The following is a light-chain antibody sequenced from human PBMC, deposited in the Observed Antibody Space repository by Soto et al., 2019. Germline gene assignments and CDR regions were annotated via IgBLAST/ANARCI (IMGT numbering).Light chain of an antibody. CDR1: SSNIGNNY. CDR3: GTWVNSQSAVV. CDR2: DNN. J-gene: IGLJ2*01. V-gene: IGLV1-51*01. Sequence: QSVLTQPPSVSAAPGQKVTISCSGSSSNIGNNYVSWYQQLPGTAPKLLIYDNNKRPSGIPDRFSGSKSGTSATLGITGLEPWGGAEYYCGTWVNSQSAVVFGGGTTLNVL.